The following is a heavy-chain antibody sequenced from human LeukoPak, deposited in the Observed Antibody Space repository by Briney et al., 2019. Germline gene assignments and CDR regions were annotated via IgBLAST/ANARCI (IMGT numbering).Heavy chain of an antibody. CDR1: GLTFINYW. D-gene: IGHD1-26*01. CDR2: INRDGSGK. CDR3: ARVEYSGNGNLY. Sequence: GGSLRLSCAGSGLTFINYWMTWVRQVPGKGLEWVANINRDGSGKYYLPSVGGRFTISKDDAKDSLYLQMDSLRPEDTAIYYCARVEYSGNGNLYWGQGTLVTVSS. V-gene: IGHV3-7*03. J-gene: IGHJ4*02.